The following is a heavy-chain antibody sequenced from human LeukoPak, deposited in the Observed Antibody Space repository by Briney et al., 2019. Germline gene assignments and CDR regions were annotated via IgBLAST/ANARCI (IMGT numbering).Heavy chain of an antibody. Sequence: ASVRVSCKASGYTFTGPYIHWMRQAPGHGREGRGWINPNSGSTKYAQKFQCRVTVTRDTSTSTAYMELSGLRADDTATYYCARVEYCTKGVCINYDLWGQGTLVTVSS. V-gene: IGHV1-2*02. D-gene: IGHD2-8*01. CDR1: GYTFTGPY. CDR3: ARVEYCTKGVCINYDL. CDR2: INPNSGST. J-gene: IGHJ4*02.